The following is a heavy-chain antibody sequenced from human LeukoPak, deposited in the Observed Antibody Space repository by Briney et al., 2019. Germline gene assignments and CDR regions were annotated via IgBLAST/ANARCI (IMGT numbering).Heavy chain of an antibody. CDR1: GLTGSHSY. V-gene: IGHV3-53*01. CDR2: IHTSGDT. CDR3: IVFGDSNH. Sequence: GGSLSLSCAASGLTGSHSYVSWVRQAPGKGLEWVSAIHTSGDTCYADSVKGRFTISRDTSKNTLYLQINSLRVEDTAVYYCIVFGDSNHWGQGTLVTVSS. J-gene: IGHJ5*02. D-gene: IGHD4-17*01.